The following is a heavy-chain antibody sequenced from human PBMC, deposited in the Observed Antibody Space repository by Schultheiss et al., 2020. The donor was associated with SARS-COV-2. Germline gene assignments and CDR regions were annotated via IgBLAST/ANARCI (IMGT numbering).Heavy chain of an antibody. CDR1: GGSISSSSYY. V-gene: IGHV4-39*01. D-gene: IGHD6-6*01. J-gene: IGHJ4*02. CDR2: IYYSGST. CDR3: ARGLKQLVEYYFDY. Sequence: SETLSLTCTVSGGSISSSSYYWGWIRQPPGKGLEWIGSIYYSGSTYYNPSLKSRVTISVDTSKNQFSLKLSSVTAADTAVYYCARGLKQLVEYYFDYWGQGTLVTVSS.